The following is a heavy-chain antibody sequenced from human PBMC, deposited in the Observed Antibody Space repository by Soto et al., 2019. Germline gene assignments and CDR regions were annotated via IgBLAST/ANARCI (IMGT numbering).Heavy chain of an antibody. J-gene: IGHJ6*02. CDR1: GFTFSSYW. Sequence: GGSLRLSCAASGFTFSSYWMSWVRQAPGKGLEWVANIKQDGSEKYYVDSVKGRFTISRDNAKNSLYLQMNSLRAEDTAVYYCASFGDTGGQYYYDSSGYYSYYYYGMDVWGQGTTVTVPS. D-gene: IGHD3-22*01. CDR2: IKQDGSEK. CDR3: ASFGDTGGQYYYDSSGYYSYYYYGMDV. V-gene: IGHV3-7*03.